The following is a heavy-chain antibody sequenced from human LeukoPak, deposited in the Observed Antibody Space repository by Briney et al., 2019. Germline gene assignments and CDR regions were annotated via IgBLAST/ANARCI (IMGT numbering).Heavy chain of an antibody. D-gene: IGHD6-19*01. CDR1: GFTFSIYA. CDR3: AKPGYSSGWYIFDY. Sequence: PGGSLRLSCAASGFTFSIYAMSWVRQAPGKGLEWVSAISGSGGSTYYADSVKGRFTISRDNSKNTLYLQMNSLRAEDTAVYYCAKPGYSSGWYIFDYWGQGTLVTVSS. J-gene: IGHJ4*02. V-gene: IGHV3-23*01. CDR2: ISGSGGST.